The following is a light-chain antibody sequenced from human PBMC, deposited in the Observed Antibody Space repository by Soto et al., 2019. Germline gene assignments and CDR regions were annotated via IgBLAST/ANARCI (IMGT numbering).Light chain of an antibody. Sequence: ETLMTQSPATLSVSPGERVTLSCRASQTISSNLAWYQQKPGQAPRLLIYGSSIRATGLSARFSGSGSGTEFTLTISSLQSEDLAVYYCQQYNNWPRAFGQGTKVQIK. CDR2: GSS. V-gene: IGKV3-15*01. J-gene: IGKJ1*01. CDR3: QQYNNWPRA. CDR1: QTISSN.